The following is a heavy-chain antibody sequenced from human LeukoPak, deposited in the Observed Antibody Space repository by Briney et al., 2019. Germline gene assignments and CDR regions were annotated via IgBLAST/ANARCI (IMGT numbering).Heavy chain of an antibody. CDR2: INGGGGST. CDR1: GFTFSSYA. V-gene: IGHV3-23*01. J-gene: IGHJ5*02. D-gene: IGHD3-10*01. CDR3: TVANYGSGSYPLGS. Sequence: GVLRLSCAASGFTFSSYAMSWVRQAPGKGLDWVSSINGGGGSTYYADSVKGRFTISRDNSKNTLYLQMNSLKTEDTAVYYCTVANYGSGSYPLGSWGQGTLVTVSS.